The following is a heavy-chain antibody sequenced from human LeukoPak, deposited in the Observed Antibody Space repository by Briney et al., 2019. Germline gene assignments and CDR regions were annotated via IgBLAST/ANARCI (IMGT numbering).Heavy chain of an antibody. CDR2: ISYDGSNK. CDR1: GFTFSSYG. V-gene: IGHV3-30*18. D-gene: IGHD2-2*01. CDR3: AKDDCSSTSCYVNKAFDI. J-gene: IGHJ3*02. Sequence: GGSLRLSCAASGFTFSSYGMHWVRQAPGKGLEWVAVISYDGSNKYYADSVKGRFTISRDNSKNTLYLQMNSLRAEDTAVYYCAKDDCSSTSCYVNKAFDIWGQGTTVTVSS.